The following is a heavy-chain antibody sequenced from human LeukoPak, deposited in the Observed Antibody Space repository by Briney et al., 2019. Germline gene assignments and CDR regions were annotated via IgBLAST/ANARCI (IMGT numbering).Heavy chain of an antibody. CDR1: GGTFSSYT. Sequence: SVKVSCKASGGTFSSYTISWVRQAPGQGLEWMGMIIPILGIANYAQKFQGRVTITADKSTSTAYMELSSLRSEDTAVYYCARAGVGATPDYWGQGTLVTVSS. CDR2: IIPILGIA. J-gene: IGHJ4*02. V-gene: IGHV1-69*02. D-gene: IGHD1-26*01. CDR3: ARAGVGATPDY.